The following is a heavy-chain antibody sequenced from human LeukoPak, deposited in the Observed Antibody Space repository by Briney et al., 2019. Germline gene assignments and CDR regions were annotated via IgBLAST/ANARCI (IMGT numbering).Heavy chain of an antibody. D-gene: IGHD6-13*01. CDR3: ARDAPYSSSWYVPFGY. CDR2: ISGYNGNT. CDR1: GYTFTNYG. J-gene: IGHJ4*02. Sequence: GASVKVSCKTSGYTFTNYGISWVRQAPGQGLEWMGWISGYNGNTNYAQNLQGRVTMTTDTSTSTAYMELRSLTSDDTALYYCARDAPYSSSWYVPFGYWGQGTLVTVSS. V-gene: IGHV1-18*01.